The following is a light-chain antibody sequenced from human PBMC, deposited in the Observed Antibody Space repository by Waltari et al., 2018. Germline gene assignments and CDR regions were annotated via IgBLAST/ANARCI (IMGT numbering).Light chain of an antibody. V-gene: IGLV1-44*01. Sequence: QSVLTQPPSASGSPGQRVTISCSGSRSNIGSNTVNWYQQIPGTAPKLLIYTDSQRPSGVPDRFSGSKSGTSGYLAISGLQSEDEADYYSAAWDDGLNGWVFGGRTKLTVL. CDR1: RSNIGSNT. CDR2: TDS. CDR3: AAWDDGLNGWV. J-gene: IGLJ3*02.